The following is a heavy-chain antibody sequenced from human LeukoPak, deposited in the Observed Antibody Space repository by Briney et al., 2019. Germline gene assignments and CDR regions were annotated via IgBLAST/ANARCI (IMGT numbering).Heavy chain of an antibody. CDR1: GFTFSSYE. V-gene: IGHV3-48*03. Sequence: GGSLRLSCAASGFTFSSYEMNWVRQAPGKGLEWVSYISSSGSTIYYAESVKGRFTISRHNAKNSLYLQMNSLRAEDTAVYYCAELGITMIGGVWGKGTTVTISS. CDR3: AELGITMIGGV. CDR2: ISSSGSTI. J-gene: IGHJ6*04. D-gene: IGHD3-10*02.